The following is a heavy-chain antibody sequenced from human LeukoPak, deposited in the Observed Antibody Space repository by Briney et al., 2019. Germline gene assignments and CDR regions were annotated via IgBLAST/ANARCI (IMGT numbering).Heavy chain of an antibody. CDR2: ISGSGGTT. J-gene: IGHJ4*02. V-gene: IGHV3-23*01. CDR3: AKTSLVVVVAAINWDY. CDR1: GSTFSSYA. Sequence: GGSLRLSCAASGSTFSSYAMSWVRQAPGKGLEWVSVISGSGGTTYYADSVKGRFTISRDNSKNTLYLQMNSLRAEDTAVYYCAKTSLVVVVAAINWDYWGQGTLVTVSS. D-gene: IGHD2-15*01.